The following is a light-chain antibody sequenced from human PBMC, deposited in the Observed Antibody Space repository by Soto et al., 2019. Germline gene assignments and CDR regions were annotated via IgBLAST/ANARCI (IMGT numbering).Light chain of an antibody. CDR2: KAS. Sequence: DIQMTLSPSSRSPPVGGRAAITWQASQDISNYLNWYQQKPGKAPKLLIYKASSLESGVPSRFSGSGSGTDFTLTISRLEPEDFAVYYCQQYGSSPPVTFGGGTKVDIK. V-gene: IGKV1-33*01. CDR1: QDISNY. J-gene: IGKJ4*01. CDR3: QQYGSSPPVT.